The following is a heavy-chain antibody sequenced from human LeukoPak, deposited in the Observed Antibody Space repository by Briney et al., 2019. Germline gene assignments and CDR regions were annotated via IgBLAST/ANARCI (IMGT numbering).Heavy chain of an antibody. J-gene: IGHJ4*02. CDR1: GFTFSSYG. V-gene: IGHV3-30*18. CDR2: ISYDGSNK. CDR3: AKDLGVGEGPGPIDY. Sequence: PGRSLRLSCAASGFTFSSYGMHWVRQAPGKGLEWVAVISYDGSNKYYADSVKRRFTISRDNSKNTLYLQMNSLRAEDTAVYYCAKDLGVGEGPGPIDYWGQGTLVTVSS. D-gene: IGHD3-3*01.